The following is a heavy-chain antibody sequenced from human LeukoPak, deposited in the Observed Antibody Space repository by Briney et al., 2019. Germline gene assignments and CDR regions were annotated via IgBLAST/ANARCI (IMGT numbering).Heavy chain of an antibody. CDR1: GYSISSGYY. J-gene: IGHJ4*02. CDR3: ARGNWNDVVGYYFDY. Sequence: SETLSLTCTVSGYSISSGYYWGWIRQPPGKGLEWIGSIYHSGSPYYNPSLKSRVTISVDTSKNHFSLKLSPVTAADAAVYYCARGNWNDVVGYYFDYWGQGTLVTVSS. V-gene: IGHV4-38-2*02. CDR2: IYHSGSP. D-gene: IGHD1-1*01.